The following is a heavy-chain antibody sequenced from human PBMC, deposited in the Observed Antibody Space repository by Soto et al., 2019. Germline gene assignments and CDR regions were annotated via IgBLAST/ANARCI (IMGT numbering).Heavy chain of an antibody. J-gene: IGHJ4*02. CDR1: GDSVSSNTVT. CDR2: TYYRSNWER. CDR3: VRLIGNSWLDY. D-gene: IGHD6-13*01. V-gene: IGHV6-1*01. Sequence: SQTLSLTCAISGDSVSSNTVTWNWISQSPSRGLEWLGRTYYRSNWERDYAVSVQSRITINPDTSKNQFSLQLNSVTPEDTAVYYCVRLIGNSWLDYWGQGTLVTVSS.